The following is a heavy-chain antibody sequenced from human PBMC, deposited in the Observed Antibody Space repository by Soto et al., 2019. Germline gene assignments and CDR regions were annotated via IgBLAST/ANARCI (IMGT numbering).Heavy chain of an antibody. V-gene: IGHV4-4*02. D-gene: IGHD6-13*01. CDR3: ARESPNGYSSDY. Sequence: PSETLSLTCVVSSGSISSNRWWSWVRQPPGKGLEWIGEIYHSGSTNYNPSLKGRVTISVDKSKNQFSLKLSSVTAADTAVYYCARESPNGYSSDYWGQGTLVTVSS. CDR2: IYHSGST. J-gene: IGHJ4*02. CDR1: SGSISSNRW.